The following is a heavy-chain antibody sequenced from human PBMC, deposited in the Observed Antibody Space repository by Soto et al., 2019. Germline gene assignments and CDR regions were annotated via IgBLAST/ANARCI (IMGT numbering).Heavy chain of an antibody. Sequence: SVKVSCKASGGTFSSYAISWVRQAPGQGLEWMGGIIPIFGTANYAQKFQGRVTITADESTSTAYMELSSLRSEDTAVYYCVTGETHGYYYGMDVWGRGTTVTVSS. CDR2: IIPIFGTA. CDR3: VTGETHGYYYGMDV. J-gene: IGHJ6*02. V-gene: IGHV1-69*13. CDR1: GGTFSSYA.